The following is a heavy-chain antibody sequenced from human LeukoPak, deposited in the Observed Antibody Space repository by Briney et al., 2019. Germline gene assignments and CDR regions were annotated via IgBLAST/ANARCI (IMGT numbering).Heavy chain of an antibody. CDR1: GFTFSSYS. D-gene: IGHD6-19*01. V-gene: IGHV3-20*04. CDR2: INWNGAST. J-gene: IGHJ4*02. CDR3: AGGDRNGWYFDY. Sequence: GGSLRLSCAASGFTFSSYSMNWVRQAPGKGLEWVSGINWNGASTGYGDSVKGRFTISRDNAKNSLYLQMNGLGAEDTALYYCAGGDRNGWYFDYWGQGILVTVSS.